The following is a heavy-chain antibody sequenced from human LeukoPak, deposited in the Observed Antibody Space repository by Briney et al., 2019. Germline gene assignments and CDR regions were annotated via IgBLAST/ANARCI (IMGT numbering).Heavy chain of an antibody. Sequence: SETLSLTCTVSGYSISSGYYWGWIRQPPGKGLEWIGYMYYSGTTNYNPSLRSRVIISADTSKNQFSLQVSSVTAADTAVYYCARQQIYVDTGLVDYFDYWGQGILVTVSS. CDR2: MYYSGTT. J-gene: IGHJ4*02. CDR1: GYSISSGYY. V-gene: IGHV4-59*01. D-gene: IGHD5-18*01. CDR3: ARQQIYVDTGLVDYFDY.